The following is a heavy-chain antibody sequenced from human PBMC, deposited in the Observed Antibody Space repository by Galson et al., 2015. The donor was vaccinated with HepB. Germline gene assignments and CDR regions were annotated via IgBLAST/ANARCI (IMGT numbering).Heavy chain of an antibody. D-gene: IGHD6-25*01. V-gene: IGHV2-5*02. CDR1: GFSLSSSGVS. CDR2: IFWADDK. Sequence: PALVKPTQTLTLTCTFSGFSLSSSGVSWGWIRQPPGKALEGLALIFWADDKRYSPSLKSRLTITKDTAKNQVVLTMANMDPVDTATYYCAHSGGTYDSSGRFDYWGQGTLVTVSS. CDR3: AHSGGTYDSSGRFDY. J-gene: IGHJ4*02.